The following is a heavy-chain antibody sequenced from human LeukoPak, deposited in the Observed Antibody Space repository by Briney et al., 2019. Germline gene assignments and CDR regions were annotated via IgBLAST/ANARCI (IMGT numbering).Heavy chain of an antibody. CDR2: ISSSSSTI. V-gene: IGHV3-48*01. J-gene: IGHJ4*02. D-gene: IGHD3-10*01. CDR1: GFTFSNHW. Sequence: GGSLRLSCAASGFTFSNHWMSWVRQAPGKGLEWVSYISSSSSTIYYADSVKGRFTISRDNAKNSLYLQMNSLRAEDTAVYYCARDGGWFGELFFAYWGQGTLVTVSS. CDR3: ARDGGWFGELFFAY.